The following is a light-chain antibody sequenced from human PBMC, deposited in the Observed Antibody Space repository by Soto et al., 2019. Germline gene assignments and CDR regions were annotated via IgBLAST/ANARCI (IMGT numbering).Light chain of an antibody. J-gene: IGKJ1*01. V-gene: IGKV3-20*01. CDR2: GAS. Sequence: EIVLTQSPGTLSLSPGERATLSCRASQSFSSKYLAWYQQTPGQAPRLLIYGASSRATGIPDRFSGSGSGTDFTLTISRLEPEDFAVYYCQQYSTLSWTFGQGTKVEIK. CDR3: QQYSTLSWT. CDR1: QSFSSKY.